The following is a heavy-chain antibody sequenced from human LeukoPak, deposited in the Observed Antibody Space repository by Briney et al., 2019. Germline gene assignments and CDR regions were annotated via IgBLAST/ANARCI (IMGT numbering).Heavy chain of an antibody. CDR1: GYTFTSYG. V-gene: IGHV1-18*01. Sequence: ASVKVSCKASGYTFTSYGISWVRQAPGQGLEWMGWISAYNGNTNYAQKLQGRVTMTTDTSTSTAYMELRSLRSDDTAVYYCARDYYGSGSYSGPFFFDYWGQGTLVTVSS. CDR3: ARDYYGSGSYSGPFFFDY. CDR2: ISAYNGNT. D-gene: IGHD3-10*01. J-gene: IGHJ4*02.